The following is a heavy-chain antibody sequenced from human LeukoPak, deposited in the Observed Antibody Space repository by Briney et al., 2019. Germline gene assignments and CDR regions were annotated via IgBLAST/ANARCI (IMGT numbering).Heavy chain of an antibody. CDR3: ARDDRSSEGDFDY. CDR1: GFTFSSYA. D-gene: IGHD3-10*01. Sequence: GGSLRLSCAASGFTFSSYAMSWVRQAPGKGLEWVSGINWNGGSTGYADSVKGRFAISRDNAKNSLYLQMNSLRAEDTALYYCARDDRSSEGDFDYWGQGTLVTVSS. V-gene: IGHV3-20*04. CDR2: INWNGGST. J-gene: IGHJ4*02.